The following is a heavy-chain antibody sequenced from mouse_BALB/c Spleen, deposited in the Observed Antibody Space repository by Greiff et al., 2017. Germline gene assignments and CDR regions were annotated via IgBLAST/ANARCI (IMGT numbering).Heavy chain of an antibody. V-gene: IGHV5-6-5*01. J-gene: IGHJ4*01. CDR3: ARGGKDAMDY. Sequence: EVKLVESGGGLVKSGGSLKLSCAASGFTFSSYAMSWVRQTPEKRLEWVASISSGGSTYYPDSVKGRFTISRDNARNILYLQMSSLRSEDTAMYYCARGGKDAMDYWGQGTSVTVSS. D-gene: IGHD2-1*01. CDR2: ISSGGST. CDR1: GFTFSSYA.